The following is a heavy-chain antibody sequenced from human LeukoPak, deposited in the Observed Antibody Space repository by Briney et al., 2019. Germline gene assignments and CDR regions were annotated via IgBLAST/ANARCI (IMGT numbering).Heavy chain of an antibody. Sequence: ASVKVSCKASGYTFTSYGISWVRQDAGQGREWMGWISAYNGSTNYAQKLQGRVTMTTDTSTNTAYMELRSLRSDDTAVYYCARVRDTAMAHFDYWGQGTLVTVSS. D-gene: IGHD5-18*01. CDR2: ISAYNGST. CDR3: ARVRDTAMAHFDY. J-gene: IGHJ4*02. V-gene: IGHV1-18*01. CDR1: GYTFTSYG.